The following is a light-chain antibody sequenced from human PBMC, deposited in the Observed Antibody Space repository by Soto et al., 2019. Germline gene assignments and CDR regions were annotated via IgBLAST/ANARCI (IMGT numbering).Light chain of an antibody. Sequence: EIVLTQSPGTLSLSPGERATLSCRASQSVSSSYLAWYLQKPGQAPRLLIYGASSRATGIPDRFSGSGSGTDFTLTISRLEPEDFAVYYCQQYGSSVTFGPGTKVDIK. J-gene: IGKJ3*01. CDR1: QSVSSSY. CDR2: GAS. V-gene: IGKV3-20*01. CDR3: QQYGSSVT.